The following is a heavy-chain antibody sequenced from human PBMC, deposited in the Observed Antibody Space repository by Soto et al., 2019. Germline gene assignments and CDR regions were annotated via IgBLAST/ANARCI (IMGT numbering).Heavy chain of an antibody. V-gene: IGHV3-7*03. D-gene: IGHD2-15*01. Sequence: VGSLRLSCAASGFTFGTYWMSWVRQAPGKGLEWVANIKQDGSEKYYVDSVKGRFTISRDNAKNSLYLQMNSLRAEDTAVYYCARDQGGVGYCSGGSCYFNWFGPWGQGTLVTVSS. J-gene: IGHJ5*02. CDR2: IKQDGSEK. CDR3: ARDQGGVGYCSGGSCYFNWFGP. CDR1: GFTFGTYW.